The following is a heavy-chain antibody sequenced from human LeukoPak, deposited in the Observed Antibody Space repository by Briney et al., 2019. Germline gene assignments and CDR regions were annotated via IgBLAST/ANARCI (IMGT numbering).Heavy chain of an antibody. CDR2: INPNSGCT. CDR3: GRTSRYSGYDQAEY. Sequence: GASVEVSCKASEYTFTGYYIHWVRQAPGQGLEWMGWINPNSGCTNYAQKLQGRVTMTRDTSITTAYMELSRLTSDDTAVYYCGRTSRYSGYDQAEYWGQGTLVTVSS. V-gene: IGHV1-2*02. CDR1: EYTFTGYY. D-gene: IGHD5-12*01. J-gene: IGHJ4*02.